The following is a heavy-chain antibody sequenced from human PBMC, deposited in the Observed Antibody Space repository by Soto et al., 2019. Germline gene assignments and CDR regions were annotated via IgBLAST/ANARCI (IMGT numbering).Heavy chain of an antibody. Sequence: SETLSLTCTVSGGSVSSSSYYWGWIRQPPGKGLEWIGTIYYTGSTSYSPSLKSRVTISVDTSKTQFSLNLNSVTAADTAVYYCAGCRAGDYYFDYWGQGTLVTVSS. CDR3: AGCRAGDYYFDY. J-gene: IGHJ4*02. V-gene: IGHV4-39*01. D-gene: IGHD1-26*01. CDR2: IYYTGST. CDR1: GGSVSSSSYY.